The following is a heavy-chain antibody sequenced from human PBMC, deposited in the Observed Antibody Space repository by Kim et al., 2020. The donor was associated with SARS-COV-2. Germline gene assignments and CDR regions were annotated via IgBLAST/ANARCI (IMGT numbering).Heavy chain of an antibody. Sequence: GGSLRLSCAASGFTFNNAWMTWVRQAPGKALEGVGRIKSVTEGVTTDYAAPVQGRFTISRDDSKNTLYLQMNSLKIEDTGIYYCTPQSGSGTYIYWGQGTLVTVSS. CDR2: IKSVTEGVTT. J-gene: IGHJ4*02. CDR3: TPQSGSGTYIY. CDR1: GFTFNNAW. V-gene: IGHV3-15*01. D-gene: IGHD3-10*01.